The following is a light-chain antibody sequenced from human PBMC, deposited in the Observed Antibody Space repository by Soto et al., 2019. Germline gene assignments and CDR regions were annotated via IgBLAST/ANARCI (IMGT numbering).Light chain of an antibody. CDR3: LQHSAYPLT. Sequence: DIQMTQFPSSLSASVGDRVTITCRASQGSRNDLAWYQQKPGKAPKRLIEAASSLQSGVPPRFSGSGSRTEFTLAISSLQPEECATFCCLQHSAYPLTFGQGTKVEIK. V-gene: IGKV1-17*01. CDR1: QGSRND. J-gene: IGKJ1*01. CDR2: AAS.